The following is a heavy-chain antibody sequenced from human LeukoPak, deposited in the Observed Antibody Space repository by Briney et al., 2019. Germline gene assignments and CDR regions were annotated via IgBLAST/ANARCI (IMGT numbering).Heavy chain of an antibody. CDR1: GGSFSGYY. V-gene: IGHV4-34*01. CDR3: ARDNTVMVTDY. Sequence: SETLSLTCAVYGGSFSGYYWSWIRQPPGKGLEWIGEINHSGSTNYNPSLKSRVTISVDTSKNQFSLKLSSVTAADTAVYYCARDNTVMVTDYWGQGTLVTVSS. D-gene: IGHD5-18*01. CDR2: INHSGST. J-gene: IGHJ4*02.